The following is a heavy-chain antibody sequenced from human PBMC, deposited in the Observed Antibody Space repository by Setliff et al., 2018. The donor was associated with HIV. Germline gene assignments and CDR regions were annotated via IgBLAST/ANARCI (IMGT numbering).Heavy chain of an antibody. CDR1: GDSISSSTFY. V-gene: IGHV4-39*01. CDR3: ARPRLRGSGAFDI. CDR2: IYYSGTT. D-gene: IGHD2-21*01. J-gene: IGHJ3*02. Sequence: SETLSLTCTVSGDSISSSTFYWGWIRQPPGKGLEWIGCIYYSGTTYYNPSLKSRVAISVDTSKNQFSLKLSSVTAADTAVYYCARPRLRGSGAFDIWGQGTMVTVSS.